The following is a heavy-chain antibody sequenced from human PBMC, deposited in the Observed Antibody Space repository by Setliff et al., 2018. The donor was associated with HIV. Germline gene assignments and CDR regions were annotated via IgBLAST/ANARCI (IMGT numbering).Heavy chain of an antibody. Sequence: TLSLTCTVSGDSISSTTYYWGWIRQPPGKGLEWIGSIYPSGSAFYNPSLKSPVTMSVDTSRNQFSLKLSSVTAADTAIYFCARGTTQLVPTATRAGFDIWGQGTLVTVSS. D-gene: IGHD2-15*01. CDR1: GDSISSTTYY. CDR3: ARGTTQLVPTATRAGFDI. CDR2: IYPSGSA. V-gene: IGHV4-39*07. J-gene: IGHJ3*02.